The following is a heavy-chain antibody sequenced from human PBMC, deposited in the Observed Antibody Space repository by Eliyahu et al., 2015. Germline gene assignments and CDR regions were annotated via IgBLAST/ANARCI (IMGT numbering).Heavy chain of an antibody. D-gene: IGHD2-21*01. CDR2: IYTSGST. Sequence: QVQLQESGPGLVKPSQTLSLTCXVSGXSNSSGSYXWXWIRQPAGKGLEVIGRIYTSGSTNYTPSLKSRVTISVDTSKNQFSLKLSSVTAADTAVYYCARDYIVGGAFDIWGQGTMVTVSS. CDR1: GXSNSSGSYX. V-gene: IGHV4-61*02. J-gene: IGHJ3*02. CDR3: ARDYIVGGAFDI.